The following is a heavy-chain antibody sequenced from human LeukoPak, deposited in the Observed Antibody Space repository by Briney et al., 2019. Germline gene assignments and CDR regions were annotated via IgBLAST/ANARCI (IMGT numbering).Heavy chain of an antibody. J-gene: IGHJ4*02. V-gene: IGHV3-23*01. Sequence: GGSLRLSCAASGFTFSSYWMSWVRQAPGKGLEWVSAISGSGGSTYYADSVKGRFTISRDNSKNTLYLQMNSLRAEDTAVYYCANGGPYDYVWGSYRYSYYFDYWGQGALVTVSS. CDR3: ANGGPYDYVWGSYRYSYYFDY. CDR1: GFTFSSYW. D-gene: IGHD3-16*02. CDR2: ISGSGGST.